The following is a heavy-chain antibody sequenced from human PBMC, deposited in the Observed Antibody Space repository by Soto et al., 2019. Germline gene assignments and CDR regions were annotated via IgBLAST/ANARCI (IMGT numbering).Heavy chain of an antibody. Sequence: GASLKISCKGSGYSFTSYWIGWVRQMPGKGLEWMGIIYPGDSDTRYSPSFQGQVTISAEKSISTAYLQWSSLKASDTAMYYCARLQSPYCSSTSCYAPVAYYFDYWGQGTLVTVSS. CDR2: IYPGDSDT. V-gene: IGHV5-51*01. CDR3: ARLQSPYCSSTSCYAPVAYYFDY. CDR1: GYSFTSYW. J-gene: IGHJ4*02. D-gene: IGHD2-2*01.